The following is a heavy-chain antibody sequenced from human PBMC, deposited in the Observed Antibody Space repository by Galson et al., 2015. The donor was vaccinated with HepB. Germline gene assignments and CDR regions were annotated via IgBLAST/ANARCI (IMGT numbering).Heavy chain of an antibody. V-gene: IGHV3-53*01. D-gene: IGHD6-13*01. CDR1: GFTVSSNY. Sequence: SLRLSCAASGFTVSSNYMSWVRQAPGKGLEWVSVICSGGSTYYADSVKGRFTISRDNSKNTLYLQMNSLRAEDTAVYYCARGGTRAAAGPPDYYYYGMDVSRQGATVTVS. J-gene: IGHJ6*02. CDR3: ARGGTRAAAGPPDYYYYGMDV. CDR2: ICSGGST.